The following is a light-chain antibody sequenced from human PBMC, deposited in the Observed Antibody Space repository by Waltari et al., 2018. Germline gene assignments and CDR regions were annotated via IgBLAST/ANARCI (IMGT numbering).Light chain of an antibody. CDR2: EGS. CDR3: SSYAGTSTWV. CDR1: SSDIGTYNP. Sequence: QSALTQPPSVSGSPGQSIPISCTGTSSDIGTYNPVSWYQQHPGKAPKLMIYEGSKRPSGVSNRFSGSKSGNTASLTISGLQAEDEADYYCSSYAGTSTWVFGGGTKLTVL. V-gene: IGLV2-23*01. J-gene: IGLJ3*02.